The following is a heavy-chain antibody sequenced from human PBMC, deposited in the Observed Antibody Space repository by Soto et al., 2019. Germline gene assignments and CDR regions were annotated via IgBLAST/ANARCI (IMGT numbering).Heavy chain of an antibody. D-gene: IGHD3-22*01. CDR2: INQDVSQK. Sequence: PGGSLRLSCAASGFTFSRYWMTWVRQAPGKGLEWVANINQDVSQKLYVDSVRGRFTISRDDAKNSVYLQMNNLRADDTAVYYCAKIGYNDWDFDYSGQGTLVTVSS. V-gene: IGHV3-7*01. CDR3: AKIGYNDWDFDY. J-gene: IGHJ4*02. CDR1: GFTFSRYW.